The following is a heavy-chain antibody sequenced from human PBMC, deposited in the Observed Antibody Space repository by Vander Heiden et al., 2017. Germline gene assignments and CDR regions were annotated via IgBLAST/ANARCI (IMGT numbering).Heavy chain of an antibody. J-gene: IGHJ4*02. CDR1: GFTFGDYA. V-gene: IGHV3-49*04. Sequence: EVQLVGSGGGLVQPGRSLRLSCTASGFTFGDYAMSWVRQAPGKGLEWVGFIRSKAYGGTTEYAASVKGRFTISRDDSKSIAYLQMNSLKTEDTAVYYCTRLLVGDYEDYWGQGTLVTVSS. D-gene: IGHD4-17*01. CDR3: TRLLVGDYEDY. CDR2: IRSKAYGGTT.